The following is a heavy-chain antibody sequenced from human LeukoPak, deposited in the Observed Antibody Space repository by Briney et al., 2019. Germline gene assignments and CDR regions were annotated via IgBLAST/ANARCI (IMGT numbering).Heavy chain of an antibody. J-gene: IGHJ5*02. D-gene: IGHD6-19*01. CDR1: GFTFSSYS. Sequence: GGSLRLSCAASGFTFSSYSMNWVRQAPGEGLEWVSYISSSSSTIYYADSVKGRFTISRDNAKNSLYLQMNSLRAEDTAVYYCARTIAVAGTDWFDPWGQGTLVTVSS. CDR2: ISSSSSTI. CDR3: ARTIAVAGTDWFDP. V-gene: IGHV3-48*01.